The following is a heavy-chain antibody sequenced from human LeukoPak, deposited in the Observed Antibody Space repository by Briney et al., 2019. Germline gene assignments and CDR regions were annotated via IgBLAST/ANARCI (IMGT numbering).Heavy chain of an antibody. D-gene: IGHD5-12*01. V-gene: IGHV1-69*06. CDR3: AREAYSGYDTVFDY. CDR1: GGTFSSYA. Sequence: ASVKVSCKASGGTFSSYAISWVRQAPGQGLEWMGGIIPIFGTANYAQKFQGRVTITADKSTSTAYMELSSLRSEDTAVYYCAREAYSGYDTVFDYWGQGTLATVSS. J-gene: IGHJ4*02. CDR2: IIPIFGTA.